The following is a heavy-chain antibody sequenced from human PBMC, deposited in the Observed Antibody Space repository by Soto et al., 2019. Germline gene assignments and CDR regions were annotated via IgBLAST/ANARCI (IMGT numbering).Heavy chain of an antibody. V-gene: IGHV5-51*01. CDR2: IYPGDSDT. J-gene: IGHJ6*02. CDR3: ARHGSVGATEKYYYYYYGMDV. Sequence: PGESLKISCKGSGYSFTSYWIGWVRQMPGKGLEWMGIIYPGDSDTRYSPSFQGQVTISADKSISTAYLQWSSLKASDTAMYYCARHGSVGATEKYYYYYYGMDVWGQGTTVNVS. CDR1: GYSFTSYW. D-gene: IGHD1-26*01.